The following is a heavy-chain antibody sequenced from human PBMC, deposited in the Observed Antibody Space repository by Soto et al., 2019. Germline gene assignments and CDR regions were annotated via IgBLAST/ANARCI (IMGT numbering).Heavy chain of an antibody. CDR2: IYYAGTT. CDR1: DGSLSPNY. V-gene: IGHV4-59*08. D-gene: IGHD3-22*01. J-gene: IGHJ4*02. Sequence: QVQLQQSGPGLVKPSETLSLTCTVSDGSLSPNYWSWVRQSPGKGLEWIGYIYYAGTTTYNPSLKSRITISLDTSQNEVSLKLSFVTAADTAVYYCARLGAYYQALDSWGRGTLVTVSS. CDR3: ARLGAYYQALDS.